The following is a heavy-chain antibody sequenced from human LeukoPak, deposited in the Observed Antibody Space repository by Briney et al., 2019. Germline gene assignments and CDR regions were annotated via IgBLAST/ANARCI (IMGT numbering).Heavy chain of an antibody. CDR3: ASQQGVVTASFGY. V-gene: IGHV1-46*01. D-gene: IGHD2-21*02. CDR1: GYTFTSYY. CDR2: INPSGGST. J-gene: IGHJ4*02. Sequence: GASVKVSCKASGYTFTSYYMHWVRQAPGQGLEWMGIINPSGGSTSYAQKFQGRVTTTRDTSTSTVYMELSSLRSEDTAVYYCASQQGVVTASFGYWGQGTLVTVSS.